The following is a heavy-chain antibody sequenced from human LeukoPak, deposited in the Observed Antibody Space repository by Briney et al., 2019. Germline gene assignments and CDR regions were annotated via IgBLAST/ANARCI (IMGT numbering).Heavy chain of an antibody. CDR2: IYTSGGI. Sequence: SETLSLTCTVSGGSISSYYWSWLRQPAGKGLEWIGRIYTSGGINYNPSLKSRVTMSGDTSKKQFSLKLTSVTAADTAVYYCARERAYGWEPLPRYFDLWGRGTLVTVSS. CDR1: GGSISSYY. V-gene: IGHV4-4*07. CDR3: ARERAYGWEPLPRYFDL. D-gene: IGHD1-26*01. J-gene: IGHJ2*01.